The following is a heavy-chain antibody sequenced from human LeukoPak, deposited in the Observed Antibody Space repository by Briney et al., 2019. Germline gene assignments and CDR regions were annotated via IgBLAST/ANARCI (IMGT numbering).Heavy chain of an antibody. J-gene: IGHJ4*02. Sequence: SETLSLTCTVSGGSISSYYWSWIRQPPGKGLEWIGYIYYSGSTKYNPSLKSRVTISVDTSKNQFSLKLSPVTAADTAVYYCARGPPSYNILTGYLNYYFDYWGQGTLVTVSS. CDR3: ARGPPSYNILTGYLNYYFDY. D-gene: IGHD3-9*01. V-gene: IGHV4-59*08. CDR2: IYYSGST. CDR1: GGSISSYY.